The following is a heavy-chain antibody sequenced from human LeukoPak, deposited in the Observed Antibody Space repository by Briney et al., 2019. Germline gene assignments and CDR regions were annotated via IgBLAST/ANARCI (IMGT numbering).Heavy chain of an antibody. D-gene: IGHD6-19*01. Sequence: ASVKVSCKVSGYTLTELSTHLVRQAPGKGLEWMGGFDPEDGETIYAQKFQGRVTMTEDTSTDTAYMELSSLRSEDTAVYYCATLSRWLVLYWGQGTLVTVSS. J-gene: IGHJ4*02. CDR1: GYTLTELS. CDR2: FDPEDGET. V-gene: IGHV1-24*01. CDR3: ATLSRWLVLY.